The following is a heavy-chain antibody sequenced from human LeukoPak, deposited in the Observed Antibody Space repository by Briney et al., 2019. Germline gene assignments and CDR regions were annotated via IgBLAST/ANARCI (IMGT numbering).Heavy chain of an antibody. D-gene: IGHD1-26*01. Sequence: SGPTLVNPTQTLTLTCTFSGFSLSTSGMCVSWIRQPAGKALEWLACIDWDDDKYYSTSLKTRLTISKDTSKNQVVLTMTNMDPVDTATYYCARYSGSYYYFDYWGQGTLVTVSS. J-gene: IGHJ4*02. CDR1: GFSLSTSGMC. CDR3: ARYSGSYYYFDY. V-gene: IGHV2-70*11. CDR2: IDWDDDK.